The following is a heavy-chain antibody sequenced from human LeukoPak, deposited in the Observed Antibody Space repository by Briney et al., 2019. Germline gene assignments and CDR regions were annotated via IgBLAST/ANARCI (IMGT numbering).Heavy chain of an antibody. CDR2: IHHDESEK. D-gene: IGHD2-21*01. Sequence: GGSLRLSCEASGFNLNYYWLGWVRQAPGKGLEWVALIHHDESEKYYVDSVKGRFSISRDNAKSSVYLQMDSLRVDDTALYYRSRWVSQYYFDFWGQGALVSVSS. J-gene: IGHJ4*02. V-gene: IGHV3-7*01. CDR1: GFNLNYYW. CDR3: SRWVSQYYFDF.